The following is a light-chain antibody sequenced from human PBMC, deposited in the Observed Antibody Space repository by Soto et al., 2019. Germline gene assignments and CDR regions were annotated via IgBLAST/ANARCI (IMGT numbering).Light chain of an antibody. CDR1: QTISSW. V-gene: IGKV1-5*03. Sequence: DIQMTQSPSTLSVSVVDRVTITFRASQTISSWLAWYQQKPGKAPKLLIYKASTLKSGVPSRFSGSGSGTEFTLTISSLQPDDFATYYCQLFYDYPHSFGPGTKVDIK. CDR2: KAS. J-gene: IGKJ3*01. CDR3: QLFYDYPHS.